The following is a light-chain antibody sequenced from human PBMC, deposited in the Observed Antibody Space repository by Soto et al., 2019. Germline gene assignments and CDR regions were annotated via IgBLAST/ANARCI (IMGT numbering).Light chain of an antibody. CDR2: ESS. J-gene: IGKJ5*01. V-gene: IGKV1-13*02. Sequence: AIQLTQSPSSLSASVGDRVTITCRASQGISTLLAWYQQKPGKAPKVLIYESSLLQSGVPSRFSGSGSGTDFTLTISSLQPEDFETSYCQQFKSFPITFGQGTRLEIK. CDR3: QQFKSFPIT. CDR1: QGISTL.